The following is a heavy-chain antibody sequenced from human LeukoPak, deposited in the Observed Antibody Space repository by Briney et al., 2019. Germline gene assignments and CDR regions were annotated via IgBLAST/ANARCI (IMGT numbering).Heavy chain of an antibody. Sequence: PSETLSLTCTVSGGSISSYYWSWIRQPPGKGLEWIGYIYYSGSTNYNPSLKSRVTISVDTSKNQFSLKLSSVTAADMAVYYCARDSHWLIDYWGQGTLVTVSS. CDR1: GGSISSYY. CDR3: ARDSHWLIDY. CDR2: IYYSGST. D-gene: IGHD3-9*01. J-gene: IGHJ4*02. V-gene: IGHV4-59*01.